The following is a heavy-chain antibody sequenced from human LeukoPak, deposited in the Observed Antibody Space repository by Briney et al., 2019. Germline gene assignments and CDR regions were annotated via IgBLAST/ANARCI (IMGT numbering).Heavy chain of an antibody. CDR1: GGTFSSYT. CDR2: IIPIFGTA. Sequence: GAPVKVSCKASGGTFSSYTISWVRQAPGQGLEWMGGIIPIFGTANYAQKFQGRVTITADESTSTAYMELSSLRSEDTAVYYCARAVGHYYGLRHPLDYWGQGTLVTVSS. J-gene: IGHJ4*02. V-gene: IGHV1-69*13. D-gene: IGHD3-10*01. CDR3: ARAVGHYYGLRHPLDY.